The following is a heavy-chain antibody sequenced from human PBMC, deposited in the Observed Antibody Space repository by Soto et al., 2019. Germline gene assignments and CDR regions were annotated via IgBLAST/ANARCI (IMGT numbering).Heavy chain of an antibody. D-gene: IGHD2-2*01. CDR2: IYYSGST. J-gene: IGHJ4*02. CDR1: GGSISSYY. V-gene: IGHV4-59*01. Sequence: SETLSLTCTVSGGSISSYYWSWIRQPPGKGLEWIGYIYYSGSTNYNPSLKSRVTISVDTSKNQFSLKLSSVTAADTAVYYCARSDARYWGQGTLVTVSS. CDR3: ARSDARY.